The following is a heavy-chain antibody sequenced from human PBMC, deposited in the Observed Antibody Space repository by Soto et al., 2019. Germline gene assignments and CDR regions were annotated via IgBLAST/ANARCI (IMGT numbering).Heavy chain of an antibody. Sequence: GGSLRLSCAASGFTFSSYAMSWVRQAPGKGLEWVSAISGSGGSTYYADSVKGRFTISRDNSKNTLYLQMNSLRAEDTAVYYCAKDWDGSGSYYQASYFDYWGQGTLVTVSS. CDR2: ISGSGGST. V-gene: IGHV3-23*01. CDR1: GFTFSSYA. D-gene: IGHD3-10*01. J-gene: IGHJ4*02. CDR3: AKDWDGSGSYYQASYFDY.